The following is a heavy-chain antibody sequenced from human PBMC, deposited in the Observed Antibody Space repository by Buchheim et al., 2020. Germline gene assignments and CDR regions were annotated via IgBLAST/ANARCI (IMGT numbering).Heavy chain of an antibody. J-gene: IGHJ4*02. CDR1: GFTFSSYA. CDR3: AKDRTALMVRGVKAVGY. D-gene: IGHD3-10*01. V-gene: IGHV3-23*01. Sequence: EVQLLESGGGLVQPGGSLRLSCAASGFTFSSYAMSWVRQAPGKGLEWVSAISGSGGSTYYADSVKGRFTISRDNSKNSLYLQMNSLRAEDTAVYYCAKDRTALMVRGVKAVGYWGQGTL. CDR2: ISGSGGST.